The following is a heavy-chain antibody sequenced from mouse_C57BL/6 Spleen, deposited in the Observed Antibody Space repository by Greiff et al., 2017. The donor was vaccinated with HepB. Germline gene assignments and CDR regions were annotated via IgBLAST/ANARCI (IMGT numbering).Heavy chain of an antibody. CDR1: GFTFSSYG. D-gene: IGHD1-1*01. Sequence: EVKLMESGGDLVKPGGSLKLSCAASGFTFSSYGMSWVRQTPDKRLEWVATISSGGSYTYYPDSVKGRFTISRDNAKNTLYLQMSSLKSEDTAMYYCARPLYGSSLYYFDYWGQGTTLTVSS. CDR3: ARPLYGSSLYYFDY. V-gene: IGHV5-6*01. J-gene: IGHJ2*01. CDR2: ISSGGSYT.